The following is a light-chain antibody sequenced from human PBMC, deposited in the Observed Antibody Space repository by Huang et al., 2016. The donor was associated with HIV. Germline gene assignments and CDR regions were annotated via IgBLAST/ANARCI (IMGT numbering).Light chain of an antibody. CDR3: QQYNDWPPLT. Sequence: EIEMTQSPATLSVSPGERPTLSCRASHSVDGDLAWYQQKPGQAPRLLIYDAATRGTGISAKFNGTGSGTEFSRSITNLQSEDFAVYYCQQYNDWPPLTFGGGTKVEI. CDR2: DAA. CDR1: HSVDGD. J-gene: IGKJ4*01. V-gene: IGKV3-15*01.